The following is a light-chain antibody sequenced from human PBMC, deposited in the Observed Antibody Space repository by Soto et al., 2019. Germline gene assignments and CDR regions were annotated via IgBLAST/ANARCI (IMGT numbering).Light chain of an antibody. V-gene: IGKV3-11*01. Sequence: EIVLTQSPATLSLSPGERATLSCRASQSVGSYLAWYQQKPGQPPRLLLFDASNRASGVPARFSGSGSGTDFTLTITSLEPEDFAVYYCQLRSDWPSWTFGQGTKVDIK. J-gene: IGKJ1*01. CDR2: DAS. CDR3: QLRSDWPSWT. CDR1: QSVGSY.